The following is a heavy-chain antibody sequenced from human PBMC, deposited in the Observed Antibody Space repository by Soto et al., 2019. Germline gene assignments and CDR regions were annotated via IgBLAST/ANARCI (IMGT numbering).Heavy chain of an antibody. V-gene: IGHV4-4*02. Sequence: SETLSLTCAVSGGSISSSNWWSWVRQPPGKGLEWIGEIYHSGSTNYNPSLKSRVTISVDKSKNQFSLKLSSVTAADTAVYYWARFNSGSYYEAFDIWGQGTMVTVSS. D-gene: IGHD1-26*01. CDR2: IYHSGST. CDR1: GGSISSSNW. J-gene: IGHJ3*02. CDR3: ARFNSGSYYEAFDI.